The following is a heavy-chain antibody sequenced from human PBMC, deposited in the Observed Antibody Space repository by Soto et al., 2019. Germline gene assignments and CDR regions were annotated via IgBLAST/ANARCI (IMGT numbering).Heavy chain of an antibody. CDR2: ISSSSSTI. V-gene: IGHV3-48*02. CDR1: GFTFSSYS. J-gene: IGHJ4*02. Sequence: EVQLVESGGGLVQPGGSLRLSCAASGFTFSSYSMNWVRQAPGKGLEWVSYISSSSSTIYYADSVKGRFTISRDNAKNSLYLKMNSLRDEDTAVYYCARAVVVAASRLFDYWGQGTLVTVSS. D-gene: IGHD2-15*01. CDR3: ARAVVVAASRLFDY.